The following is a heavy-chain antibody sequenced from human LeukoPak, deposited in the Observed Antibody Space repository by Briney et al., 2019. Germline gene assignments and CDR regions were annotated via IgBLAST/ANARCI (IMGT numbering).Heavy chain of an antibody. V-gene: IGHV3-66*01. CDR3: ARDHPPNIVVGVFDI. Sequence: PGGSLRLLCAASGFTLNNNYMLWVRHPPGRARECGSVIYSGGSSYYADSVKRRFTISRDNSKHTVYLQMNSLRVEDTAVYSCARDHPPNIVVGVFDIWGQGTMVTASS. D-gene: IGHD3-22*01. CDR2: IYSGGSS. CDR1: GFTLNNNY. J-gene: IGHJ3*02.